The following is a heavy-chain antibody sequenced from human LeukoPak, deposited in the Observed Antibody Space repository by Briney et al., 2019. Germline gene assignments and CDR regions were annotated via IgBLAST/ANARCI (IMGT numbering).Heavy chain of an antibody. CDR2: IKQDGSEI. Sequence: GGSLRLSCAASGFTFSNYWMSWVRQAPGRGLEWVANIKQDGSEIYYVDSVKGRFTISRDNAKSSLYLQMNSLRVEDTAVYYCVRAMDVWGQGTTVTVSS. CDR3: VRAMDV. V-gene: IGHV3-7*03. J-gene: IGHJ6*02. CDR1: GFTFSNYW.